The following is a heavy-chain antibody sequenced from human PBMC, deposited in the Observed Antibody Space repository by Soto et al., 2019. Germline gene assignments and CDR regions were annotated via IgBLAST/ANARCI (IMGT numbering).Heavy chain of an antibody. CDR3: ARDRRGPHHHYHLAV. D-gene: IGHD5-12*01. Sequence: PSETLSLTCTVSGGSISSGGYYWSWIRQHPGKGLEWIGYIYYSGSTYYNPSLKSRVTISVDTSKNQFSLKLSSVTAADTAVYYCARDRRGPHHHYHLAVWGKGTTVTVSS. J-gene: IGHJ6*03. CDR2: IYYSGST. CDR1: GGSISSGGYY. V-gene: IGHV4-31*03.